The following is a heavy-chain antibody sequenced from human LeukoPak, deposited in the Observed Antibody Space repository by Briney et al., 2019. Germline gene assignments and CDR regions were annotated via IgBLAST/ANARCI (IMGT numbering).Heavy chain of an antibody. J-gene: IGHJ4*02. CDR3: ARAIAVVDY. CDR1: GYTFTDYY. CDR2: INPNSGGT. Sequence: ASVKVSCKASGYTFTDYYIHWVRQAPGQGLEWMGWINPNSGGTNSAQKFQGRVTMTKDTSISTAYMELSRLRSDDTAVYFCARAIAVVDYWGQGTLVTGSS. V-gene: IGHV1-2*02. D-gene: IGHD6-19*01.